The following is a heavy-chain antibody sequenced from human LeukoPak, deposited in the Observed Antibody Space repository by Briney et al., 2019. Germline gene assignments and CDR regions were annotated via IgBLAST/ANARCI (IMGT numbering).Heavy chain of an antibody. CDR2: IYYSGST. V-gene: IGHV4-39*01. Sequence: PSETLSLTCTVSGGSISSYYWGWIRQPPGKGLEWIGSIYYSGSTYYNPSLKSRVTISVDTSKNQFSLKLSSVTAADTAVYYCARRSDYGGNSDYWGQGTLVTVSS. D-gene: IGHD4-23*01. CDR1: GGSISSYY. CDR3: ARRSDYGGNSDY. J-gene: IGHJ4*02.